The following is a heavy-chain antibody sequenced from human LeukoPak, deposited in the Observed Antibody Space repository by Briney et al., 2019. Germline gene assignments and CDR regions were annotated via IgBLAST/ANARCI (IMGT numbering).Heavy chain of an antibody. CDR2: IYYSGST. CDR3: ARTGPLSGWFDP. J-gene: IGHJ5*02. V-gene: IGHV4-59*08. Sequence: PSETLSLTCTVSGGSISSYYWSWIRQPPGKGLEWIGYIYYSGSTNYNPSLKSRVTISVDTSKNHFSLKLSSVTAADTAVYYCARTGPLSGWFDPWGQGTLVTVSS. CDR1: GGSISSYY. D-gene: IGHD1-14*01.